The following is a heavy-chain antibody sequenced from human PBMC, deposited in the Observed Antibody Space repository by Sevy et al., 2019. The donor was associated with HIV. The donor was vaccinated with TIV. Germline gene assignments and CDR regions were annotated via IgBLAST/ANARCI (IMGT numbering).Heavy chain of an antibody. Sequence: GGSLRLSCAASGFTFSSSAMNWVRQAPGKGLEWVSGIIGSGFNTYYVDSVKGRFTISRDNFKNTLYLQMNSLRAEDTAVYYCAKRSTSGWYGGDYFDYWGQGTLVTVSS. D-gene: IGHD6-19*01. V-gene: IGHV3-23*01. CDR2: IIGSGFNT. CDR3: AKRSTSGWYGGDYFDY. J-gene: IGHJ4*02. CDR1: GFTFSSSA.